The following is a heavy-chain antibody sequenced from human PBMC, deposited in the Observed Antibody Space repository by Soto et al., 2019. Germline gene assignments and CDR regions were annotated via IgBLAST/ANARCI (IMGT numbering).Heavy chain of an antibody. Sequence: SETLSLTCTVSGGSISSFCYYWSWIRQHPGKGLEWIGYIYYSGSTYYNPSLKSRVTISVDTSKNQFSLKLSSVTAADTAVYYCARVRSIADPQVDYWGQGTLVTVSS. J-gene: IGHJ4*02. CDR3: ARVRSIADPQVDY. CDR2: IYYSGST. CDR1: GGSISSFCYY. V-gene: IGHV4-31*03. D-gene: IGHD6-6*01.